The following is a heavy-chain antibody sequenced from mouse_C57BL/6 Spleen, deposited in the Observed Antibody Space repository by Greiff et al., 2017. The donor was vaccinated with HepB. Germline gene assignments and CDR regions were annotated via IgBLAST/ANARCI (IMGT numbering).Heavy chain of an antibody. CDR3: ARHGYYYGSSYGFDY. CDR1: GYTFTEYT. Sequence: VKVVESGAELVKPGASVKLSCKASGYTFTEYTIHWVKQRSGQGLEWIGWFYPGSGSIKYNEKFKDKATLTADKSSSTVYMELSRLTSEDSAVYFCARHGYYYGSSYGFDYWGQGTTLTVSS. CDR2: FYPGSGSI. V-gene: IGHV1-62-2*01. J-gene: IGHJ2*01. D-gene: IGHD1-1*01.